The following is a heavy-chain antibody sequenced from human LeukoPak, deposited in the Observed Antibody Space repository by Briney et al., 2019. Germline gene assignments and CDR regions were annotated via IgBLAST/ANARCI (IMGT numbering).Heavy chain of an antibody. Sequence: PGGSLRLSCAASGFDFSTYSMHWVRRAPGRGLEWLSYIDSSSSTIYYADSVKGRFTISRDNAKNSLYLQMNSLRAEDTAVFYCARGGARSSSYYYYGMDVWGQGTTVTVSS. CDR2: IDSSSSTI. CDR3: ARGGARSSSYYYYGMDV. CDR1: GFDFSTYS. J-gene: IGHJ6*02. V-gene: IGHV3-48*01. D-gene: IGHD6-13*01.